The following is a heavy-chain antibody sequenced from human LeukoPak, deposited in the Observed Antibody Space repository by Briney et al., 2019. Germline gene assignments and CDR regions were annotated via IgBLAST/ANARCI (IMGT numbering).Heavy chain of an antibody. D-gene: IGHD3-22*01. J-gene: IGHJ4*02. CDR2: ITGSDDRT. V-gene: IGHV3-23*01. CDR3: AKGPQLNSGYHPDY. CDR1: GVTFSSAA. Sequence: GGPLRLSCAASGVTFSSAAMTWVRQAPGRGLESVSTITGSDDRTYYADSVEGRFTISRDYSKNTLHLQMNSLRVEDTAIFYCAKGPQLNSGYHPDYWGQGILVTVSS.